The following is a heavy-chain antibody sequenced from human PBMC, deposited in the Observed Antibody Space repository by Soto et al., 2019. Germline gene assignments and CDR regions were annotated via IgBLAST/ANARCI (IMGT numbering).Heavy chain of an antibody. D-gene: IGHD3-10*02. J-gene: IGHJ6*02. CDR2: IWYDGSNK. V-gene: IGHV3-33*01. CDR1: GFTFSSYG. CDR3: ARDSPRLFGELLPCMDV. Sequence: GGSLRLSCAASGFTFSSYGMHWVRQAPGKGLEWVAVIWYDGSNKYYADSVKGRFTISRDNSKNTLYLQMDSLRAEDTAVYYCARDSPRLFGELLPCMDVWGQGTTVTVSS.